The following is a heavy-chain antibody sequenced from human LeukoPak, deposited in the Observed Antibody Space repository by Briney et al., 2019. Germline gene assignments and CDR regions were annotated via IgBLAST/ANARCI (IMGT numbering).Heavy chain of an antibody. J-gene: IGHJ1*01. CDR3: ARNSGGATTSYEYFQH. D-gene: IGHD5-12*01. CDR2: IIPIFGTA. Sequence: SVKVSCKASGGTFSSYPISWVRQAPGQGLEWMGGIIPIFGTANYAQKFQGRVTITADESTSTAYMELSSLRSEDTAVYYCARNSGGATTSYEYFQHWGQGTLVTVSS. CDR1: GGTFSSYP. V-gene: IGHV1-69*13.